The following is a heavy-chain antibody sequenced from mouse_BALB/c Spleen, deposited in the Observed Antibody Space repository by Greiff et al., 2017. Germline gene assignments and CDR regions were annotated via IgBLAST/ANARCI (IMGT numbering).Heavy chain of an antibody. CDR2: ISSGGST. CDR3: ARGYTATDYAMDY. V-gene: IGHV5-6-5*01. D-gene: IGHD1-2*01. Sequence: DVMLVESGGGLVKPGGSLKLSCAASGFTFSSYAMSWVRQTPEKRLEWVASISSGGSTYYPDSVKGRFTISRDNARNILYLQMSSLRSEDTAMYYCARGYTATDYAMDYWGQGTSVTVSS. CDR1: GFTFSSYA. J-gene: IGHJ4*01.